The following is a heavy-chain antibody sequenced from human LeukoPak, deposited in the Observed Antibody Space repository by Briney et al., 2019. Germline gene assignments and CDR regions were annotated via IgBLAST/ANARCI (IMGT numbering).Heavy chain of an antibody. J-gene: IGHJ4*02. Sequence: GESLKISYKGSGYIFPSYWIGWVRQMPGKGLEWMGIIYPADSDTRYSPSFQGQVTISVDKSISTAYLQWTSLKASDTAIYYCARLAYTNFWDYWGQGTLVTVSS. CDR3: ARLAYTNFWDY. V-gene: IGHV5-51*01. CDR2: IYPADSDT. CDR1: GYIFPSYW. D-gene: IGHD2/OR15-2a*01.